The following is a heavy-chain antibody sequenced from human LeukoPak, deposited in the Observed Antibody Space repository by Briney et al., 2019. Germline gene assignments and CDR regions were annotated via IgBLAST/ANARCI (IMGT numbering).Heavy chain of an antibody. CDR2: MNPNSGNT. V-gene: IGHV1-8*01. D-gene: IGHD3-10*02. CDR3: ARDCPTMWDGSGACLNFDY. J-gene: IGHJ4*02. Sequence: GASVKVSCKASGYTFTSYDINWVRQATGQGLEWMGWMNPNSGNTGYAQKFQGRVTMTRNTSISTAYMELSSLRSEDTAVYYCARDCPTMWDGSGACLNFDYWGQGTLVTVSS. CDR1: GYTFTSYD.